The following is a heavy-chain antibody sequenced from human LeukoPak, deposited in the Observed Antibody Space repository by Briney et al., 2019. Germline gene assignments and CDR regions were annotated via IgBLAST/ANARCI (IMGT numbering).Heavy chain of an antibody. CDR2: ISSSGSTI. J-gene: IGHJ5*02. CDR3: ARNIYGSGSYPVWFDP. D-gene: IGHD3-10*01. V-gene: IGHV3-48*03. Sequence: PGGSLRLSCAASGFTFSSYEMNWARQAPGKGLEWVSYISSSGSTIYYADSAKGRFTISRDNAKNSLYLQMNSLRAEDTAVYYCARNIYGSGSYPVWFDPWGQGTLVAVSS. CDR1: GFTFSSYE.